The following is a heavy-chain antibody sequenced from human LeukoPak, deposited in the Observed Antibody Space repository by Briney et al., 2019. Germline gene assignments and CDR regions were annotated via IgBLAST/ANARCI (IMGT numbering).Heavy chain of an antibody. Sequence: SETLSLTCAVYGGSFTGYYWSWIRQPPGKGLEWIGEINHSGSTNYNPSLKSRVTISVDTSKSQLSLKLRSVTAADTAVYYCARLAGGTNWFDPWGQGTLVTVSS. CDR3: ARLAGGTNWFDP. V-gene: IGHV4-34*01. CDR2: INHSGST. CDR1: GGSFTGYY. D-gene: IGHD6-13*01. J-gene: IGHJ5*02.